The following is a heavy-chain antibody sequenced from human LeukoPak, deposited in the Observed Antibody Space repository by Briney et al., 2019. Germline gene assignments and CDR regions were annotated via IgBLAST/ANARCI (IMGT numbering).Heavy chain of an antibody. V-gene: IGHV3-53*01. D-gene: IGHD4-17*01. CDR3: ARADYAYFDY. CDR2: IYSGGST. CDR1: GFTVSRSY. J-gene: IGHJ4*02. Sequence: GGSLRVSCTVSGFTVSRSYMTCVRQAPGKGLEWVSVIYSGGSTHYADSVKGRFTISRDNSKNTLYLQMNSLRAEDTAVYYCARADYAYFDYWGQGTLVTVSS.